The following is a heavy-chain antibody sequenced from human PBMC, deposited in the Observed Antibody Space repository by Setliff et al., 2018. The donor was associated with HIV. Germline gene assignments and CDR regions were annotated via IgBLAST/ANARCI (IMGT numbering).Heavy chain of an antibody. D-gene: IGHD3-3*01. J-gene: IGHJ4*02. V-gene: IGHV4-39*07. CDR2: MYYSGST. CDR3: ARGYYNFWSGYPPLDY. Sequence: SETLSLTCTVSGDPISSGSYYWGWIRQPPGKGLEWIGSMYYSGSTYYNPSLKSRVTISVDTSKKQLSLKLSSVTAADTAVYYCARGYYNFWSGYPPLDYWGQGTLVTVSS. CDR1: GDPISSGSYY.